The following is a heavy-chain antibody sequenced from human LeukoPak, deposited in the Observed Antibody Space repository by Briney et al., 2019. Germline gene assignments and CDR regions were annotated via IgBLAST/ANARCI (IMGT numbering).Heavy chain of an antibody. CDR3: ARDLGLRLEWGAKFDI. V-gene: IGHV1-69*13. J-gene: IGHJ3*02. CDR2: IIPFFGPV. Sequence: SVKVSCKASGGTFSSYAISWVRQAPGQGLEWMGGIIPFFGPVNYAQKFQGRVTITADESTSTAYMELSSLRSEDTAVYYCARDLGLRLEWGAKFDIWGQGTMVTVSS. CDR1: GGTFSSYA. D-gene: IGHD5-12*01.